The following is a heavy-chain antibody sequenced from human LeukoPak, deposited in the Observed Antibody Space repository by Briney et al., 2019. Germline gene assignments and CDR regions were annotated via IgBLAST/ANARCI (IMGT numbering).Heavy chain of an antibody. V-gene: IGHV3-48*01. J-gene: IGHJ4*02. CDR1: GFTFSNYN. D-gene: IGHD1-7*01. Sequence: GGSLRLSCAASGFTFSNYNMHWVRQAPGKGLECISYVSSSSSTIYNADSVKGRFTISRDNAKNSLFPQMNSLRAEDTAVYYCVRENFADLFDYWGQGTLVTVSS. CDR2: VSSSSSTI. CDR3: VRENFADLFDY.